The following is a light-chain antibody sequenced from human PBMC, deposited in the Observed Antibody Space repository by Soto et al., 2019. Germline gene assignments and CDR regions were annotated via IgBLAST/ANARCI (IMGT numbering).Light chain of an antibody. J-gene: IGKJ2*01. V-gene: IGKV1-5*01. CDR2: DAS. Sequence: DIVMTQSPSTLSASVGDRVTITCRASQTITSWLAWYQQKPGKAPKFLIYDASTLETGVPSRFSGSGSGTEFTLTISSLQPDDFATYYCQQYNSYPYTFGQGTKLEIK. CDR1: QTITSW. CDR3: QQYNSYPYT.